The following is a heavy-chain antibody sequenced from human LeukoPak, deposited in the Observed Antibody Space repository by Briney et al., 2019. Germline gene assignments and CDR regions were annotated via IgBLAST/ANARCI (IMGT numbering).Heavy chain of an antibody. D-gene: IGHD6-19*01. J-gene: IGHJ4*02. Sequence: ASVKVSCKASGYTLTGYFMHWVRQAPGQGLEWMGVIDPSGSSTNSAQKFQGRVTMTIDTSTSTVYMELSSLRSEDTAVYYCARPGIAVAGTFSVSAFDYWGQGTLVTVSS. CDR2: IDPSGSST. CDR3: ARPGIAVAGTFSVSAFDY. V-gene: IGHV1-46*01. CDR1: GYTLTGYF.